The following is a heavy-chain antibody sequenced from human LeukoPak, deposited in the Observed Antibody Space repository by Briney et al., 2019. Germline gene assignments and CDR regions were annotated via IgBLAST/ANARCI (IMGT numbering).Heavy chain of an antibody. CDR1: GYTLTELS. CDR2: FDPEDGET. D-gene: IGHD6-19*01. CDR3: ATDEAGGWFDP. Sequence: ASVKVSCKFSGYTLTELSMHWVRQAPGKGLEWMGGFDPEDGETIYAPKFQGRVTMTEDTSTDTAYMELSSLRSEDTAVYYCATDEAGGWFDPWGQGTLVTVSS. J-gene: IGHJ5*02. V-gene: IGHV1-24*01.